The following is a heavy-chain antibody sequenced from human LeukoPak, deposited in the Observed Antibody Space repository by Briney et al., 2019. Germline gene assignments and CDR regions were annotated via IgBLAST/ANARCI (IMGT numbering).Heavy chain of an antibody. V-gene: IGHV4-39*01. Sequence: SETLSLTCTVSGGSISSSSYYWGWIRQPPGKGLEWIGSIYYSGSTYYNPSLKSRVTISVDTSKNQFSLKLSSVTAADTAVYYCARRRGYDSSGYYVGYFDYWGQGTLVTVSS. CDR2: IYYSGST. CDR1: GGSISSSSYY. CDR3: ARRRGYDSSGYYVGYFDY. J-gene: IGHJ4*02. D-gene: IGHD3-22*01.